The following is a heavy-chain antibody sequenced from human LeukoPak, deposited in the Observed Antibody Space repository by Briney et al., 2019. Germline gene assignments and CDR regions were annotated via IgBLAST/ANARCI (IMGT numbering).Heavy chain of an antibody. J-gene: IGHJ4*02. Sequence: GGSLRLSCAASGFTFSSYAMHWVRQAPGKGLEWVAVISYDGSNKYYADSVKGRFTISRDNSKNTLYLQMNSLRAEDTAVYYCAKEGFDSWGQGTLVTVPS. V-gene: IGHV3-30-3*01. CDR3: AKEGFDS. CDR1: GFTFSSYA. CDR2: ISYDGSNK.